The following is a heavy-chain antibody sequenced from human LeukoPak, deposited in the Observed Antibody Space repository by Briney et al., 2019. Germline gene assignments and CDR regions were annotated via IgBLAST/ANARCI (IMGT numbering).Heavy chain of an antibody. CDR1: GGSISSYY. CDR3: ASREDIVVVTATDAFDI. CDR2: IYYSGST. V-gene: IGHV4-59*08. Sequence: SETLSLTCTVSGGSISSYYWSWIRQPPGKGLEWIGYIYYSGSTNYNPSLKSRVTISVDTSKNQFSLKLSSVTAADTAVYYCASREDIVVVTATDAFDIWGQGTMVTVSS. D-gene: IGHD2-21*02. J-gene: IGHJ3*02.